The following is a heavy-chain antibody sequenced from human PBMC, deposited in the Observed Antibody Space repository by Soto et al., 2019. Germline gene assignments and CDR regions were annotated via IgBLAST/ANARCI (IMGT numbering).Heavy chain of an antibody. Sequence: PSETLSLTCSVSGGSISGSSYYWSWIRQPPGKGLEWIGYIYYSGSTNYNPSLKSRVTISVDTSKNQFSLKLSSVTAADTAVYYCARDRRCISTSCYFSVKGNWFDPWGQGTLVTVSS. CDR1: GGSISGSSYY. V-gene: IGHV4-61*01. D-gene: IGHD2-2*01. CDR3: ARDRRCISTSCYFSVKGNWFDP. J-gene: IGHJ5*02. CDR2: IYYSGST.